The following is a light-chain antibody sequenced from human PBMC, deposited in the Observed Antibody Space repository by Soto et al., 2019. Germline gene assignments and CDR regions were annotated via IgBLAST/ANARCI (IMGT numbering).Light chain of an antibody. J-gene: IGKJ5*01. CDR2: GAF. CDR1: PSVTNF. CDR3: QQRNVWPPVT. Sequence: EIVWTQSPATLSLSPGERATLSCRASPSVTNFLAWYQQKPGQAPRLLIYGAFNRATGIPARVSGSGSGTDLTLKISSLAPKDSAVDCGQQRNVWPPVTFGPGTRLEI. V-gene: IGKV3-11*01.